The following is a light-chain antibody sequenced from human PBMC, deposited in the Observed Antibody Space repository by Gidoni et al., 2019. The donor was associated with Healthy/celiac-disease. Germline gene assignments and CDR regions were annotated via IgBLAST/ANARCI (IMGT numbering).Light chain of an antibody. Sequence: TVLTQSPGTLSLSPGERATRSCRASQGVSSSYLAWYQPKPGQAPRLLIYRASSRAPGIPDRFSGSGSGANFTLTISRLEPRDFAVYYCQQYGSSSWTCGQGTRVEIK. CDR2: RAS. CDR1: QGVSSSY. CDR3: QQYGSSSWT. V-gene: IGKV3-20*01. J-gene: IGKJ1*01.